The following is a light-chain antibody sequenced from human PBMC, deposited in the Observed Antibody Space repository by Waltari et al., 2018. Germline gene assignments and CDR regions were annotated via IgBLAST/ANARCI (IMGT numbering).Light chain of an antibody. CDR2: DAS. CDR3: QQYDNLPYT. Sequence: DIQMTQSPSSLSASVGDRVTITCQASQDITNFLSWYQQKPGKAPKVLIYDASDLETGVPSRFSGSASGTDFSFTISSLQPEDAATYYCQQYDNLPYTFGQGTKLEIK. J-gene: IGKJ2*01. CDR1: QDITNF. V-gene: IGKV1-33*01.